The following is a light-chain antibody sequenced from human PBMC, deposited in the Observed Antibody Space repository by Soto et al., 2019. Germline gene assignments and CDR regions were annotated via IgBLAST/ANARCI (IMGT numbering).Light chain of an antibody. CDR1: QSIGNW. J-gene: IGKJ1*01. V-gene: IGKV1-5*03. CDR2: KAS. CDR3: KHYNSYSEA. Sequence: DIQMTQTPSILSASVGDRVILTCRASQSIGNWLAWYQQKPGKAPKLLIYKASTLKSGVPSRFSGSGYGKKLNLKISSPKPDDFETYYCKHYNSYSEAFGQGTKVDIK.